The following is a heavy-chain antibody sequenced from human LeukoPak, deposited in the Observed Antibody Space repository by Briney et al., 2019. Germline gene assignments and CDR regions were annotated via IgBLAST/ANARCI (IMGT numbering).Heavy chain of an antibody. J-gene: IGHJ4*02. CDR1: GYTFTSHY. CDR2: IYPGDYDT. Sequence: GASLKISCTGSGYTFTSHYIAWVRPMPGKGLGGMGSIYPGDYDTRYSPSYQGQVTISVDTSINTAYLQWSSLKASDTAMYYCARRVALFSPLPTTTTFFDYWGQGTLVTVSS. V-gene: IGHV5-51*01. D-gene: IGHD1-1*01. CDR3: ARRVALFSPLPTTTTFFDY.